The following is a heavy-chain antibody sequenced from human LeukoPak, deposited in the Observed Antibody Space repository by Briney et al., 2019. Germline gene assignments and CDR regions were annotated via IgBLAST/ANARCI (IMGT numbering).Heavy chain of an antibody. J-gene: IGHJ6*02. CDR1: GGSISSSSYY. CDR2: IYYSGST. V-gene: IGHV4-61*05. CDR3: ARVLPSDEYGMDV. Sequence: TSETLSLTCTVSGGSISSSSYYWGWIRQPPGKGLEWNGYIYYSGSTNFNPSLKSRVTISVDTSKNQFSLKLSSVTAADTAVYYCARVLPSDEYGMDVWGQGTTVTVSS.